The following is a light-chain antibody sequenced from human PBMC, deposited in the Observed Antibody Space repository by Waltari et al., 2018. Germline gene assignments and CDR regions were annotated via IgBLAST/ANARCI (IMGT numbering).Light chain of an antibody. CDR1: QSLVYSPNIKNY. CDR3: QQYSTFPVT. J-gene: IGKJ1*01. CDR2: WAS. V-gene: IGKV4-1*01. Sequence: DTVLTQSPDSLAVSLGERATINCKSSQSLVYSPNIKNYLAWYQQKSGQPPKFLIYWASTRESGVPARFSGSGSGTDFTLTISSLQAEDVAVYYCQQYSTFPVTFGQGTKVEIK.